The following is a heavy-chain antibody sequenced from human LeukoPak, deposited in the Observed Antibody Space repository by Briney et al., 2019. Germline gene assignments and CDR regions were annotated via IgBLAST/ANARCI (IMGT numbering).Heavy chain of an antibody. CDR1: GFTFSSYG. CDR3: AKGQDIVATIFNSERRGDYFDY. CDR2: IRYDGSNK. J-gene: IGHJ4*02. V-gene: IGHV3-30*02. Sequence: SGGSLRLSCAASGFTFSSYGMHWVRQTPGKGLEWVAFIRYDGSNKYYADSVKGRFTISRDNSKNTLYLQMNSLRAEDTAVYYCAKGQDIVATIFNSERRGDYFDYWGQGTLVTVSS. D-gene: IGHD5-12*01.